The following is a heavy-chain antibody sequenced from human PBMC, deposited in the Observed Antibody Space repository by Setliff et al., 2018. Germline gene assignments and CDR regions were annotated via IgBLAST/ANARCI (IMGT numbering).Heavy chain of an antibody. V-gene: IGHV1-18*01. CDR2: ISGYDDNT. Sequence: GASVKVSCKASGGTFSSYAISWVRQAPGQGLEWMGGISGYDDNTNYAQHLQGRVTMTTDTSTSTAYMELRSLTSADTAVYYCARGSAKMVALPTANYFDPWGQGTPVTVSS. CDR3: ARGSAKMVALPTANYFDP. D-gene: IGHD2-2*01. CDR1: GGTFSSYA. J-gene: IGHJ5*02.